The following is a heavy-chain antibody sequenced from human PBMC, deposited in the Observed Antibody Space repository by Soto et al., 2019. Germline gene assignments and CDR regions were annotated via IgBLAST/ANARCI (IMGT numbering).Heavy chain of an antibody. J-gene: IGHJ5*01. CDR2: LDHEDGGK. D-gene: IGHD1-7*01. V-gene: IGHV1-24*01. Sequence: VASVKVSFKVSGRNLSEVCMHGLRQAAGKGLEWMGSLDHEDGGKNYAQKFQGRVTLAQDTSTDTAYIELSRLKSEDTAGYYCARESNSKELLISTHLDSWGRGTLVTVSS. CDR1: GRNLSEVC. CDR3: ARESNSKELLISTHLDS.